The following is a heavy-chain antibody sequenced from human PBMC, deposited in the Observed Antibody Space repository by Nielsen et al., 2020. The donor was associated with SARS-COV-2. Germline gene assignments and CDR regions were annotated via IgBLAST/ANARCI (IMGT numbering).Heavy chain of an antibody. CDR1: GGSFSSGGSS. CDR2: RHYTGNT. CDR3: ARQGDSSGYYEQPFYYGMDV. V-gene: IGHV4-31*03. D-gene: IGHD3-22*01. J-gene: IGHJ6*02. Sequence: SETLSLTCSVSGGSFSSGGSSYSWIRQHPGKGLEWIGLRHYTGNTYYNPSLQSRLFISVDTSKNQFSLRLSSVTAADTAVYYCARQGDSSGYYEQPFYYGMDVWGQGTTVTVSS.